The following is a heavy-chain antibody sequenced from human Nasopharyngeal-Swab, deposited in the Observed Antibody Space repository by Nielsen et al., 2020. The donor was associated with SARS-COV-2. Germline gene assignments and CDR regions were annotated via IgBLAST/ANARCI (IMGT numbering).Heavy chain of an antibody. Sequence: VRQAPGKGLVRVSRINSDGSIIDYADSVKGRFTISRDNARNTLNLQMNSLRAEDTALYYCVCGETTPSDYWGQGTLVTVSS. D-gene: IGHD2-15*01. J-gene: IGHJ4*02. CDR2: INSDGSII. CDR3: VCGETTPSDY. V-gene: IGHV3-74*01.